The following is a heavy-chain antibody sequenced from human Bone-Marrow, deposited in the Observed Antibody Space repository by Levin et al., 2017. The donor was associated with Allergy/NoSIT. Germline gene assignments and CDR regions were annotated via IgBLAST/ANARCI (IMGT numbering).Heavy chain of an antibody. V-gene: IGHV3-33*01. CDR1: GFTFNNYG. J-gene: IGHJ4*02. D-gene: IGHD1-1*01. CDR2: IWYDGSNK. Sequence: GGSLRLSCAASGFTFNNYGMHWVRQAPGKGLEWVAVIWYDGSNKYYADSVKGRFTISRDNSKNTLYLQMNSLRAEDTAVYFCARGGSTWNENDYWGQGTLVTVSS. CDR3: ARGGSTWNENDY.